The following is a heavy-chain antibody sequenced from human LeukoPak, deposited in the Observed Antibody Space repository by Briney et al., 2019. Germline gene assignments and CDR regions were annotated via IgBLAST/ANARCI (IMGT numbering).Heavy chain of an antibody. CDR1: GGSISSGGYS. CDR2: IYHSGST. CDR3: ARLNVDTAMDFDY. D-gene: IGHD5-18*01. J-gene: IGHJ4*02. Sequence: SETLSLTCAVSGGSISSGGYSWSWIRQPPGKGLEWIGYIYHSGSTYYNPSPKSRVTISVDRSKNQFSLKLSSVTAADTAVYYCARLNVDTAMDFDYWGQGTLVTVSS. V-gene: IGHV4-30-2*01.